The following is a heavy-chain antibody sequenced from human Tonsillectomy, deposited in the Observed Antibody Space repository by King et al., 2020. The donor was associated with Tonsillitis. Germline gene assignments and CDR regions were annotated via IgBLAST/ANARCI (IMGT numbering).Heavy chain of an antibody. CDR2: IDPRDGSP. Sequence: HVQLVQSGAEVKKPGASVKISCKASGYTFIDYFLHWVRQAPGQGLEWMGMIDPRDGSPAYIEKFQGRVSMTGDTSTSTVYMELSSLRSEDTAMYYCARSSSLAGFYYFDYWGQGTLVTVSS. D-gene: IGHD6-19*01. V-gene: IGHV1-46*01. J-gene: IGHJ4*02. CDR1: GYTFIDYF. CDR3: ARSSSLAGFYYFDY.